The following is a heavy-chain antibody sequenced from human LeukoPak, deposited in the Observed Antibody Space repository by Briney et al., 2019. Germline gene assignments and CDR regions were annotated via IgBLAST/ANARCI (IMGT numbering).Heavy chain of an antibody. CDR2: IKQDGSEK. D-gene: IGHD2-2*01. Sequence: GGSLRLSCAASGFTVSSNYMSWVRQAPGKGLEWVANIKQDGSEKYYVDSVEGRFTISRDNAENSLYLQMNSLRAEDTAVYYCARASRFASPVCRHWGQGTLVTVSS. J-gene: IGHJ4*02. CDR3: ARASRFASPVCRH. CDR1: GFTVSSNY. V-gene: IGHV3-7*01.